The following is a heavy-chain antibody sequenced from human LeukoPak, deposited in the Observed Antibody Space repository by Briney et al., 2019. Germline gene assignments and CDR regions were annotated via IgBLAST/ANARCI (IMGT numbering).Heavy chain of an antibody. Sequence: GGSLRLSCAASGFTFSSYSMNWVRQAPGKGLEWVSSISSSSSYIYYADSVQGRFTISRDNAKNSLYLQMNSLRAEDTAVYYCARDNYGSGRGVDYWGQGTLVTVSS. CDR1: GFTFSSYS. CDR2: ISSSSSYI. D-gene: IGHD3-10*01. CDR3: ARDNYGSGRGVDY. J-gene: IGHJ4*02. V-gene: IGHV3-21*01.